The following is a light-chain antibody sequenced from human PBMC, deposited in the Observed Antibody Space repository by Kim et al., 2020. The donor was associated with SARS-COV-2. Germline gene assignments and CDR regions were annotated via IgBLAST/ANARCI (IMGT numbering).Light chain of an antibody. CDR2: DAS. Sequence: EIVLTQSPATLSLSPVERATLSCRASQSVSSYLAWYQQKPGQAPRLLIYDASNRATGIPARFSGSGSGTDFTLTISSLEPEDFAVYYCQQRINWPRTFGQGTKVDIK. J-gene: IGKJ2*01. CDR3: QQRINWPRT. V-gene: IGKV3-11*01. CDR1: QSVSSY.